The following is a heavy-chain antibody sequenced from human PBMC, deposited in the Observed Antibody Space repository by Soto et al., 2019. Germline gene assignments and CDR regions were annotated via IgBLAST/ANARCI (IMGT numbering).Heavy chain of an antibody. CDR2: INHSGST. J-gene: IGHJ4*02. D-gene: IGHD4-17*01. CDR1: GGSFSGYY. V-gene: IGHV4-34*01. CDR3: ARGWTVTTFDFDY. Sequence: TSETLSLTCAVYGGSFSGYYWSWIRQPPGKGLEWIGEINHSGSTNYNPSLKSRVTISVDTSKTQFSLKLSSVTAADTAVYYCARGWTVTTFDFDYWGQGTLVTVSS.